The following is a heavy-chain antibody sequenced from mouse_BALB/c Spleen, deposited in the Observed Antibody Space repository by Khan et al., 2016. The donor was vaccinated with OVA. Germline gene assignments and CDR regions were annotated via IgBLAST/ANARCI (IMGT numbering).Heavy chain of an antibody. V-gene: IGHV1-9*01. CDR1: GYTFSSYL. J-gene: IGHJ3*01. CDR3: TRGGYGGFAY. CDR2: ILPGSGIT. Sequence: QVRLQQSGAELMKPGASVKMSCKATGYTFSSYLIEWIKQRPGHGLEWIGEILPGSGITNYNEKFKGKVTFTADTSSNTAYMQLSSLTSEDSAVYYCTRGGYGGFAYWGQGTLVTVSA. D-gene: IGHD2-2*01.